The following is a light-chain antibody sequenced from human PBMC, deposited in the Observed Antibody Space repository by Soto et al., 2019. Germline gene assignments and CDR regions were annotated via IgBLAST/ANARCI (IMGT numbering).Light chain of an antibody. J-gene: IGLJ1*01. Sequence: QSALTQPASVSASPGQSITISCTGTSSDIGSYNFVSWYQQHPGKAPKLMIYEVSDRPSGVSNRFSGSKSGNTASLTISGLQADVESDYYCSSVTIGTTLFGTGTKVTV. V-gene: IGLV2-14*01. CDR3: SSVTIGTTL. CDR2: EVS. CDR1: SSDIGSYNF.